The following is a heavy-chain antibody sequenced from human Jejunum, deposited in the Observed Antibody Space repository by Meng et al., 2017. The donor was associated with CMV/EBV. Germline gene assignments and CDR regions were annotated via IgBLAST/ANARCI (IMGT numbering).Heavy chain of an antibody. Sequence: VQLVQSGAELKKPGASVKVSCKASGYTFSTYTLNWVRQAHGRGLEWMGWISTNTGTPTYTQGFTGRFVFSLDTSVSTAYLQISSLKAEDTAVYYCARGGNFDPWGQGTLVTVSS. CDR2: ISTNTGTP. D-gene: IGHD2/OR15-2a*01. CDR3: ARGGNFDP. CDR1: GYTFSTYT. J-gene: IGHJ5*02. V-gene: IGHV7-4-1*02.